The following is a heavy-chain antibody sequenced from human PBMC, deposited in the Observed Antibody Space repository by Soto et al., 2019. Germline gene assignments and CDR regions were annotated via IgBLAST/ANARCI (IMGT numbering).Heavy chain of an antibody. J-gene: IGHJ3*02. CDR3: ARVLGVSSVDI. CDR2: IYYSGST. D-gene: IGHD3-10*01. CDR1: GGSISSYY. Sequence: SSETLSLTCTVSGGSISSYYWSWIRQPAGKGLEWIGYIYYSGSTYYNPSLKSRVTISVDTSKNQFSLKLSSVTAADTAVYYCARVLGVSSVDIWGQGTMVTVSS. V-gene: IGHV4-59*06.